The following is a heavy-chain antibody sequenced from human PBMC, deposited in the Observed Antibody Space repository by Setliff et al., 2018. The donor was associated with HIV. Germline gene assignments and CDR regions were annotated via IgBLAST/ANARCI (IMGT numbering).Heavy chain of an antibody. CDR2: INPKSGGT. D-gene: IGHD3-3*01. CDR3: ARLPFITIFGVLNGDDGFDI. J-gene: IGHJ3*02. Sequence: ASVKVSCKASGYTFTGYYMHWVRQAPGQGPEWLGRINPKSGGTRYAQKFQGGVSMTRDTAISTAYMELSRLRSDDSAVYYCARLPFITIFGVLNGDDGFDIWGQGTMVTVSS. V-gene: IGHV1-2*06. CDR1: GYTFTGYY.